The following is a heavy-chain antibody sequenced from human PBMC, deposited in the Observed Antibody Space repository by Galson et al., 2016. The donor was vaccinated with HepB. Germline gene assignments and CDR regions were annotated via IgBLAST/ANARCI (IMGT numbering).Heavy chain of an antibody. Sequence: TLSLTCTVSGGSISSGDYYWSWIRQHPGKGLEWIDYINYYGSTYYSPSPRSRVTLSVDTFKNQFSLKLISVTAAVTAVYYCAREESAGRDYYHAVDVWGQGTTVTVSS. V-gene: IGHV4-31*03. J-gene: IGHJ6*02. D-gene: IGHD4/OR15-4a*01. CDR3: AREESAGRDYYHAVDV. CDR1: GGSISSGDYY. CDR2: INYYGST.